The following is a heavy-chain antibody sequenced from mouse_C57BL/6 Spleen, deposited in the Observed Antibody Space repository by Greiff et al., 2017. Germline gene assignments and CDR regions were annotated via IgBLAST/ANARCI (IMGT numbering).Heavy chain of an antibody. J-gene: IGHJ2*01. D-gene: IGHD2-4*01. Sequence: QVHVKQPGTELVKPGASVKLSCKASGYTFTSYWMHWVKQRPGQGLEWIGNINPSNGGTNYNEKFKSKATLTVDKSSSTAYMQLSSLTSEDSAVYYCARSDDYGYYFDYWGQGTTLTVSS. V-gene: IGHV1-53*01. CDR2: INPSNGGT. CDR1: GYTFTSYW. CDR3: ARSDDYGYYFDY.